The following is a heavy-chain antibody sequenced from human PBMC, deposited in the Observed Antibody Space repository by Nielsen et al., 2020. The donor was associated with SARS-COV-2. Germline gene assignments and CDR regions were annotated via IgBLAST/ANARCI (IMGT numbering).Heavy chain of an antibody. CDR1: GFTFSSYG. D-gene: IGHD1-1*01. Sequence: GESLKISCAASGFTFSSYGMHWVRQAPGKGLEWVAVIWYDGSNKYYADSVKGRFTISRDNSKNTLYLQMNSLRAEDTAVYYCARGVWNDGGDYWGQGTLVTVSS. CDR2: IWYDGSNK. V-gene: IGHV3-33*01. J-gene: IGHJ4*02. CDR3: ARGVWNDGGDY.